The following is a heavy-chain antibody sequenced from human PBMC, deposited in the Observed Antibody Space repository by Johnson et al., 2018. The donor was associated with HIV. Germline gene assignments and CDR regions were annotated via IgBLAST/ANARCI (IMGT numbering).Heavy chain of an antibody. Sequence: MLLVESGGGLVQPGGTLRLSCAASGFTVSSNYMSWVRQAPGTGLEWVSVIYSGGSTYYADSVKGRVTISRDNSKNTLYLQMNSLRAEDTAVYYCASSPMRYSSSAYAFDIWGQGTMVTVSS. D-gene: IGHD6-6*01. CDR3: ASSPMRYSSSAYAFDI. V-gene: IGHV3-66*02. CDR2: IYSGGST. CDR1: GFTVSSNY. J-gene: IGHJ3*02.